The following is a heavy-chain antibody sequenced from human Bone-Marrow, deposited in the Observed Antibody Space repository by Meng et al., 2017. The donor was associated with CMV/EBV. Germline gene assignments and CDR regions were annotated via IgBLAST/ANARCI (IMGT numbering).Heavy chain of an antibody. V-gene: IGHV3-9*01. CDR3: ARDGSLWFGELPRWFDY. J-gene: IGHJ4*02. Sequence: GGSLRLSCAASGFTFDDYAMHWVRQAPGKGLEWVSGISWNSGSIGYADSVKGRFTISRDNAKNSLYLQMNSLRAEDTAVYYCARDGSLWFGELPRWFDYWGQGTLVTVSS. D-gene: IGHD3-10*01. CDR1: GFTFDDYA. CDR2: ISWNSGSI.